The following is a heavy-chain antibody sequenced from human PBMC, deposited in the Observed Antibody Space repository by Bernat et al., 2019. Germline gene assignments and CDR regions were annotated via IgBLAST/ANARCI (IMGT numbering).Heavy chain of an antibody. J-gene: IGHJ4*02. V-gene: IGHV1-18*01. CDR1: GYTFTSFG. CDR3: AREWWYGSGTNYVQFDY. CDR2: ISAHNGDT. D-gene: IGHD3-10*01. Sequence: QVQLVQSGAEVKEPGASVKVSCKAFGYTFTSFGFSWVRQAPGQGLEWMGWISAHNGDTRYAQRLQGRVTMAIDTSTTTAYMELRSLTSDDTAVYYCAREWWYGSGTNYVQFDYWGQGTLVTVSS.